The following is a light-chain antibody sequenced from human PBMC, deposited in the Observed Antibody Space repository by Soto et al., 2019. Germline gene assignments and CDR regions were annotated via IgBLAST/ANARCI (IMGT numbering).Light chain of an antibody. CDR1: SSDVGSYNL. CDR3: SSYTGGNPSYV. Sequence: QSALTQPASVSGSPGQSITISCTGTSSDVGSYNLVSWYQQHPGKAPKLMIYEVSKRPSGVSNRFSGSKSANTASLTISGLQADDEAEYYCSSYTGGNPSYVFGTGTKVTVL. V-gene: IGLV2-14*02. CDR2: EVS. J-gene: IGLJ1*01.